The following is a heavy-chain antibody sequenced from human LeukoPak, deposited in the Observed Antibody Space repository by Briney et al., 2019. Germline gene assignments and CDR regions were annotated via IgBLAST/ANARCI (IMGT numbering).Heavy chain of an antibody. CDR1: GFTVSSNY. J-gene: IGHJ5*02. D-gene: IGHD3-22*01. CDR2: IKPDGSAQ. CDR3: ANGGTYSSGP. Sequence: PGGSLRLSCAASGFTVSSNYMSWVRQAPGKGLEWVATIKPDGSAQYYVDSVKGRFTISRGNAKNSLFLQINSLKAEDTAVYYCANGGTYSSGPWGQGTLVTVSS. V-gene: IGHV3-7*01.